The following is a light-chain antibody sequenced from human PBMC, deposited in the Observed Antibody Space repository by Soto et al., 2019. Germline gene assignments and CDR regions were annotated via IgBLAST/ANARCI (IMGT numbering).Light chain of an antibody. V-gene: IGKV3-11*01. CDR3: QQRSNWPST. Sequence: EIVLTQSPVTLSLSPGERATLSCRASQSVSSYLAWYQQKPGQAPRLLIYDACNRAAGIPARFSGSGSGTDFTLTISSLEPEDFAVYYCQQRSNWPSTFGGGTKVEIK. CDR2: DAC. J-gene: IGKJ4*01. CDR1: QSVSSY.